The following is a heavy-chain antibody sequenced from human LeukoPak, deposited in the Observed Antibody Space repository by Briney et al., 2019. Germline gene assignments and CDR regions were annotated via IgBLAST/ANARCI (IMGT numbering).Heavy chain of an antibody. CDR2: IYYSGST. CDR3: ARGTVLRYFDWSY. Sequence: PSETLSLTCSVSGGSISNYYWSWIRQPPGKGLEWIGYIYYSGSTNFNPSLKSRVTISVDTSKNQFSLRLSSVTAADTAVYYCARGTVLRYFDWSYWGQGTLVTVSS. CDR1: GGSISNYY. V-gene: IGHV4-59*01. J-gene: IGHJ4*02. D-gene: IGHD3-9*01.